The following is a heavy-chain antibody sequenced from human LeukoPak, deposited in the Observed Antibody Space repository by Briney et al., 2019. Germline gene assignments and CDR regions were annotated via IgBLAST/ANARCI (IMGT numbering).Heavy chain of an antibody. J-gene: IGHJ4*02. CDR3: ARHYDTSGYYFDY. Sequence: ASETLSLTCTVSGGSISSYYWSWIRLPPGKGLEWIGYIYYSGSTNYNPSLKSRVTIPLDMSKNQFSLKLSSVTAADTAVYYCARHYDTSGYYFDYWGQGTLVTVSS. CDR1: GGSISSYY. D-gene: IGHD3-22*01. V-gene: IGHV4-59*08. CDR2: IYYSGST.